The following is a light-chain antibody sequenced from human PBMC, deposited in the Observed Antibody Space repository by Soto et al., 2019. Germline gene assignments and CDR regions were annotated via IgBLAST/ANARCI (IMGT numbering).Light chain of an antibody. CDR2: EAT. V-gene: IGLV2-14*01. CDR1: SSDVGGYNH. J-gene: IGLJ2*01. Sequence: QSALTQPASVSGSPGQSITISCTGTSSDVGGYNHVSWYQQHPGRAPKLMIYEATNRPSGVSNRFSGSKSGYTASLTISGLQAEDEADYYCSSYTSTSSLVIFGGGTKLTVL. CDR3: SSYTSTSSLVI.